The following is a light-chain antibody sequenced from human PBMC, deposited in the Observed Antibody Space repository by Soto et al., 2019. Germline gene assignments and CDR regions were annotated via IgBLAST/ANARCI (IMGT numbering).Light chain of an antibody. CDR3: QQSYTPPWT. CDR1: QSISNY. J-gene: IGKJ1*01. Sequence: DIKMTQSPSSLSASVGDRVTITCRVSQSISNYLNWYHQKPGKAPKLLIYSSSSLQSGVPPRFSGSGSGTDFTHTTSSLQPEDFSTYYCQQSYTPPWTFGQGTKVESK. V-gene: IGKV1-39*01. CDR2: SSS.